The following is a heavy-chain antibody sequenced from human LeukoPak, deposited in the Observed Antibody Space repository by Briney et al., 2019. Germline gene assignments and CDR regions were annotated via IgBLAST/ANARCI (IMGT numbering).Heavy chain of an antibody. V-gene: IGHV4-39*01. Sequence: SETLSLTRTVSGGSISSSSHYWGWIRQPPGKGLEWIGSIYYSGSTYYNPSLKSRVTISVDTSKNQFSLKLSSVTAADTAVYYCVRHLGRGSGSIPWYFDYWGQGTLVTVSS. CDR3: VRHLGRGSGSIPWYFDY. CDR1: GGSISSSSHY. CDR2: IYYSGST. J-gene: IGHJ4*02. D-gene: IGHD3-10*01.